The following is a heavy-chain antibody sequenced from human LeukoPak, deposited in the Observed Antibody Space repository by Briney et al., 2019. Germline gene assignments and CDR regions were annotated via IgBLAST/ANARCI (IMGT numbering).Heavy chain of an antibody. V-gene: IGHV1-46*01. CDR1: GYTFTSYY. CDR3: ARHLVMVRDRHYYYYMDV. Sequence: ASVKVSCKASGYTFTSYYMHSVRQAPGQGLEWMGIINPSGGSTSYAQKFQGRVTMTRDTSTSTVYMELSSLRSEDTAMYYCARHLVMVRDRHYYYYMDVWGKGTTVTVSS. CDR2: INPSGGST. D-gene: IGHD3-10*01. J-gene: IGHJ6*03.